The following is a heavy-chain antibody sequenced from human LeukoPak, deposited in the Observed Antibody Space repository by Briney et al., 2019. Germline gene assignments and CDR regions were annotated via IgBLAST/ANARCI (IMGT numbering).Heavy chain of an antibody. V-gene: IGHV3-30*03. D-gene: IGHD3-9*01. CDR1: GFTFSSYG. CDR2: ISYDGSNK. CDR3: ARDGGPDYDILTGYSAHDAFDI. J-gene: IGHJ3*02. Sequence: GGSLRLSCAASGFTFSSYGMHWVRQAPGKGLEWVAVISYDGSNKYYADSVKGRFTISRDNSKNTLYLQMNSLRAEDTAVYYCARDGGPDYDILTGYSAHDAFDIWGQGTMVTVSS.